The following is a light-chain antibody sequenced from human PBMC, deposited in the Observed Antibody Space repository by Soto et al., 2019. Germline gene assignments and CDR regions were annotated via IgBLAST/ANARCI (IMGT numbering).Light chain of an antibody. CDR2: ANN. CDR3: GTWDSSLSAVV. Sequence: QSVLPQPPSVSAAPGQKVTISCSGSSSNIGNNYVSWYQQLPGTAPKLLIYANNKRPSGIPERLSGSKSGTSATLGITGLQTGDEADYYCGTWDSSLSAVVFGGGTKVTVL. V-gene: IGLV1-51*01. CDR1: SSNIGNNY. J-gene: IGLJ2*01.